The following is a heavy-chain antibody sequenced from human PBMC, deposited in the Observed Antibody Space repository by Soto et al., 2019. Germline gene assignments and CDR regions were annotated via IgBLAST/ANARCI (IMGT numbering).Heavy chain of an antibody. J-gene: IGHJ6*02. V-gene: IGHV4-34*01. CDR3: ARGDTNPYYYYGMDV. D-gene: IGHD2-2*01. CDR1: GGSFSNYF. CDR2: INHNRNT. Sequence: SETLSLTCAVYGGSFSNYFWSWIRQPPGKGLEWIGEINHNRNTNYNPSLKSRVTISVDTSKTQFSLKLSSVTAADTAIYFCARGDTNPYYYYGMDVWGQGTTVTVS.